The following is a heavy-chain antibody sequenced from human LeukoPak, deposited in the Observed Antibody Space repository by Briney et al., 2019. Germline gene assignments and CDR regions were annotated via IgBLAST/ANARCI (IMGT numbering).Heavy chain of an antibody. CDR1: EFSVDSNY. J-gene: IGHJ4*02. D-gene: IGHD5-12*01. Sequence: GGSLRLSCAASEFSVDSNYMTWVRQAPGKGLEWVSLIYSGGSTYSADSVRGRFTISSDNSKKTLILLMNSRRAEDTAVYYGGRGCCGDDNTGGQGNLVTVSS. CDR2: IYSGGST. CDR3: GRGCCGDDNT. V-gene: IGHV3-66*01.